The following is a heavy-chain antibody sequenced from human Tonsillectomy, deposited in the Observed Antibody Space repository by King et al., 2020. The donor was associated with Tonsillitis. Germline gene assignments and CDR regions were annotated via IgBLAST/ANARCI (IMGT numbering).Heavy chain of an antibody. Sequence: VQLVESGGALVHPGGSLRLSCVASGFSFSTSAMSWVRQAPGTGLEWVSGIYGDGSRAFYPDSMKGRFTISRDNSKNTVFLQMSSLRAEDTAVYYCVRGHQWWSFSELGDWGRGTLVAVST. J-gene: IGHJ4*02. CDR2: IYGDGSRA. CDR1: GFSFSTSA. D-gene: IGHD2-15*01. CDR3: VRGHQWWSFSELGD. V-gene: IGHV3-23*04.